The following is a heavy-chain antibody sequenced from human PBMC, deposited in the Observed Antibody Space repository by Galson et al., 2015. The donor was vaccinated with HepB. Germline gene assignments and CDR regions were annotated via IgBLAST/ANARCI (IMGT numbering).Heavy chain of an antibody. J-gene: IGHJ6*02. D-gene: IGHD1-14*01. CDR1: GYTFPAYY. CDR3: ARAGTTWGLFSYYGLDV. V-gene: IGHV1-2*06. Sequence: SCKASGYTFPAYYVHWVRQAPGQGLEWMGRINPNSGGTNFAQKFRDRVTMTRDKSINTAYLELSRLRTDDTAVYYCARAGTTWGLFSYYGLDVWGQGTTLTVSS. CDR2: INPNSGGT.